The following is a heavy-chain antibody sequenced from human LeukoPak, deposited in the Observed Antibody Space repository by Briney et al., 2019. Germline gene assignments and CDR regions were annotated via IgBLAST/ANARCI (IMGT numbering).Heavy chain of an antibody. V-gene: IGHV4-59*01. CDR3: ARSSMSTAQRFAMDY. CDR2: VYDNGGT. D-gene: IGHD5-18*01. J-gene: IGHJ4*02. CDR1: GGSIRSYS. Sequence: SETLSLTCTVAGGSIRSYSWNWIRQPPGKGLEWIGYVYDNGGTSHIPSLKSRVTISVDTSKNQFSLNLRSVTAADTAVYYCARSSMSTAQRFAMDYWGQGTLVTVSS.